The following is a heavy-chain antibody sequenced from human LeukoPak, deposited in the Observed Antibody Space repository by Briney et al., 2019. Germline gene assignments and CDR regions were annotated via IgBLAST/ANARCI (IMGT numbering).Heavy chain of an antibody. CDR2: IIPIFGTA. D-gene: IGHD3-3*01. J-gene: IGHJ4*02. Sequence: SVKVSCKASGGTFSSYAISWVRQAPGQGLEWMGRIIPIFGTANYAQKFQGRVTITTDESKSTAYMELSSLRSEDTAVYYCARDAGYYDFWSGYHGYWGQGTLVTVSS. V-gene: IGHV1-69*05. CDR3: ARDAGYYDFWSGYHGY. CDR1: GGTFSSYA.